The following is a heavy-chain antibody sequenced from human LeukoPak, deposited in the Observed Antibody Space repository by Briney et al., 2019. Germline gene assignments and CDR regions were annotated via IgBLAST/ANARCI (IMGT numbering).Heavy chain of an antibody. D-gene: IGHD4-11*01. CDR2: VYHSGIP. V-gene: IGHV4-39*07. Sequence: SETLSLTCTVSGGSINTNYYWAWIRQPPGEGLEWIGSVYHSGIPYYTPSLKSRVSISVDTSKNQFSLKVTSVTAADTAVYDCAREWQYQFDYWGQGSLATVSS. CDR3: AREWQYQFDY. J-gene: IGHJ4*02. CDR1: GGSINTNYY.